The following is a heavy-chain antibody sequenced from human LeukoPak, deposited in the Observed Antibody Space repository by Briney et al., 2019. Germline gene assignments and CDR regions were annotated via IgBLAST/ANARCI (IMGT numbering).Heavy chain of an antibody. D-gene: IGHD2-2*01. V-gene: IGHV4-39*07. J-gene: IGHJ5*02. CDR2: IYYSGST. CDR1: GGFITTGSHY. Sequence: SETLTLTCTVSGGFITTGSHYWGWVRQPPGKGLEWIGSIYYSGSTNYNPSLKSRVTISVDTSKNQFSLKLSSVTAADTAVYYCARGGNCSSTSCYWFDPWGQGTLVTVSS. CDR3: ARGGNCSSTSCYWFDP.